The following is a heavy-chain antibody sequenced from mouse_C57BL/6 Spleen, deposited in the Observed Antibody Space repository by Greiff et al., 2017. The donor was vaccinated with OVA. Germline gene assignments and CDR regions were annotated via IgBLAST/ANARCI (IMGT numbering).Heavy chain of an antibody. CDR2: IDPETGGT. D-gene: IGHD1-1*01. Sequence: QVQLKESGAELVRPGASVTLSCKASGYTFTDYEMHWVKQTPVHGLEWIGAIDPETGGTAYNQKFKGKAILTADKSSSTAYMELRSLTSEDSAVYYCTREGGYYGRKGIDYWGQGTTLTVSS. V-gene: IGHV1-15*01. J-gene: IGHJ2*01. CDR3: TREGGYYGRKGIDY. CDR1: GYTFTDYE.